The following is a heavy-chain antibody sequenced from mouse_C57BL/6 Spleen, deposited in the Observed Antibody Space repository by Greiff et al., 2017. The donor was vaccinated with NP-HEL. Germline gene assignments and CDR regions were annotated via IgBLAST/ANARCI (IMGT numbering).Heavy chain of an antibody. J-gene: IGHJ2*01. V-gene: IGHV1-53*01. CDR3: ARYKRYYFDY. Sequence: QVQLQQPGTELVKPGASVKLSCKASGYTFTSYWMHWVKQRPGQGLEWIGYINPSNGGTNYIEKFKSKATLTVDKSSSTAYMQLSSLTSADSAVYYCARYKRYYFDYWGQGTTLTVSS. D-gene: IGHD1-3*01. CDR1: GYTFTSYW. CDR2: INPSNGGT.